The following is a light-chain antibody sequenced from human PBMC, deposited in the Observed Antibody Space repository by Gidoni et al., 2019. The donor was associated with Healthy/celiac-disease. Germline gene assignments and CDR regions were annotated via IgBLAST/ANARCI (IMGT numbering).Light chain of an antibody. CDR1: SSNIGSNT. Sequence: QSVLTQPPSASGTPGQRVTIFCSGSSSNIGSNTVNWYQQLPGTAPKLLIYSNNQLPSGVPDRFSGSKSGTSASLAISGLQSEDEADYYCAAWDDSLNGFVVFGGGTKLTVL. J-gene: IGLJ2*01. CDR2: SNN. CDR3: AAWDDSLNGFVV. V-gene: IGLV1-44*01.